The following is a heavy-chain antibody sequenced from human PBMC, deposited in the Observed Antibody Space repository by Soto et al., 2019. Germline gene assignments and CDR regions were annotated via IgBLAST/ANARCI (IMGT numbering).Heavy chain of an antibody. CDR1: GFTFSDYY. D-gene: IGHD2-8*01. J-gene: IGHJ3*02. CDR2: ISSSGTGI. CDR3: ARAYFDAFDI. V-gene: IGHV3-11*01. Sequence: GGSLRLSCAACGFTFSDYYITWIRQAPWKGLEWVSYISSSGTGIYYADSMKGRFTISRDKAKKSLYLQMNILRAEDTAVYYCARAYFDAFDIWGQRTMVAVSS.